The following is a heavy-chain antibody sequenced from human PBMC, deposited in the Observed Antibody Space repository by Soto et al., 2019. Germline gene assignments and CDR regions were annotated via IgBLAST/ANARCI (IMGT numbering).Heavy chain of an antibody. V-gene: IGHV3-23*01. Sequence: GGSLRLSCAASGFTFSSYAMSWVRQAPGKGLEWVSAISGSGGSTYYADSVKGRFTISRDNSKNTLYLQMNSLRAEDTAVYYCAKEPGLTYYYGSGSYYNVFRGGYFDYWGQGTLVTVSS. CDR2: ISGSGGST. D-gene: IGHD3-10*01. J-gene: IGHJ4*02. CDR3: AKEPGLTYYYGSGSYYNVFRGGYFDY. CDR1: GFTFSSYA.